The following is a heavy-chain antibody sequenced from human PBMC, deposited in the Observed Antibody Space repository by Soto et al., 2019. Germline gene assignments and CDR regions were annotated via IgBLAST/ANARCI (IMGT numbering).Heavy chain of an antibody. D-gene: IGHD4-17*01. Sequence: QLQLQESGPGLVKPSETLSLTCTVSGGSISSSSYYWGWIRQPPGKGLEWIGSIYYSGSTYYNPSLKSRVTISVDTSKNQFSLKLSSVTAADTAVYYCARKTTVRERPRGDIDPWGQGTLVTVSS. CDR2: IYYSGST. CDR3: ARKTTVRERPRGDIDP. J-gene: IGHJ5*02. V-gene: IGHV4-39*01. CDR1: GGSISSSSYY.